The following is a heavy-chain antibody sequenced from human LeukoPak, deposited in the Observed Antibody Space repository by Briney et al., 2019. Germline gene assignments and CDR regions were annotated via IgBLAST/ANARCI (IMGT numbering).Heavy chain of an antibody. CDR1: GFTFSSYA. CDR2: ISGSGGST. V-gene: IGHV3-23*01. J-gene: IGHJ3*02. CDR3: AKNQYDSSAIDAFDI. D-gene: IGHD3-22*01. Sequence: PGGSLRLFCVASGFTFSSYAMSWVRQAPGKGLECVSAISGSGGSTYYADSVKGRFTISRDNSKNTLYLQMNSLRAEDTAVYYCAKNQYDSSAIDAFDIWGQGTMVTVSS.